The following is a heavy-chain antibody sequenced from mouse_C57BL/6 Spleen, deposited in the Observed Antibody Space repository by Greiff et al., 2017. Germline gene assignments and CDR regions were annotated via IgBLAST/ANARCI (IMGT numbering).Heavy chain of an antibody. Sequence: QVQLNQPGAELVRPGSSVKLSCKASGYTFTSYWMHWVKQRPIQGLEWIGNIDPSDSETHYNQKFKDKATLTVDKSSSTAYMQLSSLTSEDSAVYYCVRTVVATRYFDYWGQGTTLTVSS. V-gene: IGHV1-52*01. D-gene: IGHD1-1*01. CDR2: IDPSDSET. J-gene: IGHJ2*01. CDR1: GYTFTSYW. CDR3: VRTVVATRYFDY.